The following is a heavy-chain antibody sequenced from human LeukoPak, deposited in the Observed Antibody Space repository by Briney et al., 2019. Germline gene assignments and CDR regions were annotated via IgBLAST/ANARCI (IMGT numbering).Heavy chain of an antibody. CDR1: GFTFSGYC. CDR2: ICSRGTNI. Sequence: PGGSLRLSCAASGFTFSGYCMTWIRQVPGKGLEWVSYICSRGTNIHYADSVKGRFTISRDNAKNSLYLQMNSLRAEDTAVYYCARDAATRSGFDIWGQGTMVTVSS. D-gene: IGHD6-25*01. V-gene: IGHV3-11*04. CDR3: ARDAATRSGFDI. J-gene: IGHJ3*02.